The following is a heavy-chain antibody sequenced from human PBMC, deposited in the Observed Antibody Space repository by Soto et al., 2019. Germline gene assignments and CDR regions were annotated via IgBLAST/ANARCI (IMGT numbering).Heavy chain of an antibody. CDR2: IIPIFGTA. CDR1: GGTFSRYA. J-gene: IGHJ4*02. V-gene: IGHV1-69*12. CDR3: AAPYGSGSYYNGFDY. D-gene: IGHD3-10*01. Sequence: QVQLVQSGAEVKKPGSSVKVSCKASGGTFSRYAISWVRQAPGQGLAWMGGIIPIFGTANYAQKFQGRVTITADESTSTTYMELSSLRSEDTAVYYCAAPYGSGSYYNGFDYWGQGTLVTVSS.